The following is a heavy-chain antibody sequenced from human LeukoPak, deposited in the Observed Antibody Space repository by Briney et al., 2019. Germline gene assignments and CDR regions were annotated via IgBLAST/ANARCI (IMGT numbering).Heavy chain of an antibody. J-gene: IGHJ6*02. Sequence: GGSLRLSCAASGFAFSNYAMTWLRQAPGKGLEWVSTISDSGGGTYYADSVKARFTISRDNSKNTLYLQMNSLRAEDTAIHYCAKVPYSDYGSGRPPFMDVWGQGTTVAVSS. V-gene: IGHV3-23*01. CDR2: ISDSGGGT. CDR3: AKVPYSDYGSGRPPFMDV. D-gene: IGHD3-10*01. CDR1: GFAFSNYA.